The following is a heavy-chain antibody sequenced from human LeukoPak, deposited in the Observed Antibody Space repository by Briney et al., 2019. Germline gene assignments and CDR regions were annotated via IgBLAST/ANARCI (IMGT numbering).Heavy chain of an antibody. Sequence: ASVKVSCKASGYTFTSYGISWVRQAPGQGLEWMGWISAYNGNTHYAQKLQGRVTMTTDTSTSTAYMELRSLRSDDTAVYYCARTENYYDSSYFQHWGQGTLVTVSS. D-gene: IGHD3-22*01. CDR3: ARTENYYDSSYFQH. CDR2: ISAYNGNT. V-gene: IGHV1-18*01. J-gene: IGHJ1*01. CDR1: GYTFTSYG.